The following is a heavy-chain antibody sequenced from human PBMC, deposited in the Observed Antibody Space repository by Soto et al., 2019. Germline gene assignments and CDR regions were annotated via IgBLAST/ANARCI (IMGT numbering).Heavy chain of an antibody. CDR1: GFTFDDYA. CDR3: AKGAVTSIFGYFVY. V-gene: IGHV3-9*01. J-gene: IGHJ4*02. CDR2: ISWNSGNI. D-gene: IGHD3-3*01. Sequence: EVHLVESGGGLVQPGRSLRLSCAASGFTFDDYAMHWVRQVPGKGLEWVSSISWNSGNIVYADSVKGRFTISRDSANNSLYLQMSSLRTKDTALYYCAKGAVTSIFGYFVYWGQGTLVTVSS.